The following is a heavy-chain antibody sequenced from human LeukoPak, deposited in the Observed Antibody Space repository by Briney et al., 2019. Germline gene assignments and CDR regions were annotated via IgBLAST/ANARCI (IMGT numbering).Heavy chain of an antibody. Sequence: ASVKVSCEASGYTFTSYAMNWVRQAPGQGLEWMGWINTNTGNPTYAQGFTGRFVFSLDTSVSTAYLQISSLKAEDTAVYYCARSATPGLVVVPTDYWGQGTLVTVSS. D-gene: IGHD3-22*01. CDR1: GYTFTSYA. CDR3: ARSATPGLVVVPTDY. CDR2: INTNTGNP. J-gene: IGHJ4*02. V-gene: IGHV7-4-1*02.